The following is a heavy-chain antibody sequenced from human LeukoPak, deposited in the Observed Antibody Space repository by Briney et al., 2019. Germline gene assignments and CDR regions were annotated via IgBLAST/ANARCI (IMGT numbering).Heavy chain of an antibody. J-gene: IGHJ4*02. D-gene: IGHD1-26*01. CDR1: GFTFSGSA. Sequence: GGSLRLSCAASGFTFSGSAMHWVRQASGKGLEWVGRIRSKANSYATAYAASVKGRFTISRDDSKNTAYLQMNSLKTEDTAVYYCTRLGIVGATTAPVEAWGQGTLVTVSS. CDR3: TRLGIVGATTAPVEA. CDR2: IRSKANSYAT. V-gene: IGHV3-73*01.